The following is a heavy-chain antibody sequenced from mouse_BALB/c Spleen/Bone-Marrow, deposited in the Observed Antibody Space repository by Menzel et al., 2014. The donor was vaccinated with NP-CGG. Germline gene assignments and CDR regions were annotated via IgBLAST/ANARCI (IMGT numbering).Heavy chain of an antibody. J-gene: IGHJ2*01. D-gene: IGHD2-4*01. CDR3: ARHDYDEENFDY. V-gene: IGHV5-6*01. CDR2: ISSGGSYT. Sequence: VQLQQSGGDLVKPGGSLKLSCAASGFTFSSYGMSWVRQTPDKRLEWVATISSGGSYTYYPDSVKGRFTISRDNAKNTLYLQMSSLKSEDTAMYYCARHDYDEENFDYWSQGTTLTVSS. CDR1: GFTFSSYG.